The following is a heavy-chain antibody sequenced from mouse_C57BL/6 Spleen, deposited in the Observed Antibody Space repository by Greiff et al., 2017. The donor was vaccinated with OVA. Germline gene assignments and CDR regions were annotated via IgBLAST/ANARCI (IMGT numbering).Heavy chain of an antibody. Sequence: EVQLKQSGPELVKPGASVKMSCKASGYTFTDYNMHWVKQSHGKSLEWIGYINPNNGGTSYNQKFKGKATLTVNKSSSTAYMELRSLTSEDSAVYYCSPKGSSSYWYFDVWGTGTTVTVSS. CDR1: GYTFTDYN. V-gene: IGHV1-22*01. D-gene: IGHD1-1*01. CDR3: SPKGSSSYWYFDV. CDR2: INPNNGGT. J-gene: IGHJ1*03.